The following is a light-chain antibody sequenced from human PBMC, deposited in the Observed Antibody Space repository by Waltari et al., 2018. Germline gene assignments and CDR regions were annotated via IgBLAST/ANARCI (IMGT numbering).Light chain of an antibody. V-gene: IGLV2-11*01. CDR3: CSYAGTLWV. J-gene: IGLJ3*02. Sequence: QSALTQPRSVSGSPGQSVTISCTGTSSDVGRYHYFSWYQQHPGKAPKVLIYDVTKRPSGVPDRFSGSKSGNTASLTISGLQADDEADYHCCSYAGTLWVFGGGTKLTVL. CDR1: SSDVGRYHY. CDR2: DVT.